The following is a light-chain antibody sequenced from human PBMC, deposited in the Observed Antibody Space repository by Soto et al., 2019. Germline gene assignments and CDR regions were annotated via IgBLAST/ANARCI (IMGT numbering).Light chain of an antibody. CDR3: QQYGSSPYT. J-gene: IGKJ2*01. Sequence: EIVLRQSPGTLSLSPGERATVSCRASQSVSTNYLAWYQQKPGQSPRLRIYGATSRAAGIPDRFSGSGSGTDFILTISRLEPEDFALYFCQQYGSSPYTFGQGTKLDIK. V-gene: IGKV3-20*01. CDR2: GAT. CDR1: QSVSTNY.